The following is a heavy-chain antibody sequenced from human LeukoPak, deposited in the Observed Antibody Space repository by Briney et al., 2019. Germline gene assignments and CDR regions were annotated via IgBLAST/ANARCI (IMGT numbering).Heavy chain of an antibody. CDR3: AKGLGIGELWVDS. Sequence: PRGSLRLSCASSGFSFSSYAMSWVRQAPGKGLEWVSSTSGSGAGTYYADSVKGRFTISRDNSKNTVYLQMNSLRAEDTAVYYCAKGLGIGELWVDSWGQGTLVTVSS. J-gene: IGHJ4*02. CDR1: GFSFSSYA. CDR2: TSGSGAGT. D-gene: IGHD3-10*01. V-gene: IGHV3-23*01.